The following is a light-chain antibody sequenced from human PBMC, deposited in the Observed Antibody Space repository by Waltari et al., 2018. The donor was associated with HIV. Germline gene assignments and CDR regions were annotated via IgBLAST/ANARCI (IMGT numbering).Light chain of an antibody. CDR2: AAS. CDR1: QRIASY. J-gene: IGKJ1*01. V-gene: IGKV1-39*01. Sequence: DIQMTQSPSSLSASVGDRVTITCRASQRIASYLNWFQQKPGEAPNLLIFAASSLQSGVPSRFSGSGSGKDFTLTISSLQPEDFATYYCQQCYSFPWTFGQGTKVEVK. CDR3: QQCYSFPWT.